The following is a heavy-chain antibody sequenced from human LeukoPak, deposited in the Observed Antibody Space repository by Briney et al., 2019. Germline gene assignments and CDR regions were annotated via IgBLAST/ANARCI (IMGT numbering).Heavy chain of an antibody. CDR2: IYTSGST. Sequence: SQTLSLTCTVSGGSISSGSYYWSWLRQPAGKGLEWIGRIYTSGSTNYNPSLKSRVTISVDTSKNQFSLKLSSVTAADTAVYYCARDWSGGCSSTSCYITHNWFDPWGQGTLVTVSS. CDR1: GGSISSGSYY. CDR3: ARDWSGGCSSTSCYITHNWFDP. J-gene: IGHJ5*02. D-gene: IGHD2-2*02. V-gene: IGHV4-61*02.